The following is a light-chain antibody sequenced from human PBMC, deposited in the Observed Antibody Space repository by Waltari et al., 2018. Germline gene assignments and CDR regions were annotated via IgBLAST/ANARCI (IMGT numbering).Light chain of an antibody. CDR2: GVS. CDR1: QTISNH. CDR3: QHSHGPSP. J-gene: IGKJ2*01. V-gene: IGKV1-39*01. Sequence: DIQMTQSPSSLSASVGDRVTITCRASQTISNHLNWYQHKPGQAPRLLIFGVSSLRGGVPSRFRGSGSETDFTLTISGLQPEDLATYYCQHSHGPSPFGQGTKLEIK.